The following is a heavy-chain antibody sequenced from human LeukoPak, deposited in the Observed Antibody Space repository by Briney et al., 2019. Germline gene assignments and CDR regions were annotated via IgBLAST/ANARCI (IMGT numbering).Heavy chain of an antibody. V-gene: IGHV3-23*01. D-gene: IGHD3-9*01. Sequence: QPGGTLRFSCAASGFTFSSIARSRVGTVQGQGLKGALDLSGSGGGTYYADPVKGRFPISTDISKNTLDLQMNSPKAKDTADYYCGDILPGPVWGQGTLVTVSS. CDR1: GFTFSSIA. CDR2: LSGSGGGT. CDR3: GDILPGPV. J-gene: IGHJ4*02.